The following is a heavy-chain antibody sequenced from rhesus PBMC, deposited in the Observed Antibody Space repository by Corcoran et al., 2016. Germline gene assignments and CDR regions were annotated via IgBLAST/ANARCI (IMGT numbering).Heavy chain of an antibody. Sequence: QVLLQESGPGLVTHSETLSLTCAVSGGSISRYNWWSWIRQPPGKGLEWIGYFSVNGSTYYNPSLKSRVTISTDTSKNRFSLNLSSVTAADTAMYYCARPYDYWGRGVLVTVSS. CDR1: GGSISRYNW. CDR3: ARPYDY. J-gene: IGHJ4*01. D-gene: IGHD2-15*01. V-gene: IGHV4-65*01. CDR2: FSVNGST.